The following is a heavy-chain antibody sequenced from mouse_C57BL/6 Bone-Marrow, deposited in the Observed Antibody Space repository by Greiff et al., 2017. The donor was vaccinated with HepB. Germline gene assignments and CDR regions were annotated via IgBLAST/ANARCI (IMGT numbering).Heavy chain of an antibody. V-gene: IGHV2-2*01. Sequence: QVQLKESGPGLVQPSQSLSITCTVSGFSLTSYGVHWVRQSPGKGLEWLGVIWSGGSTDYNAAFISRLSISKDNSKSQVFFKMNSLQADDTAIYYCATPYDFYAMDYWGQGTSVTVSS. CDR2: IWSGGST. CDR1: GFSLTSYG. CDR3: ATPYDFYAMDY. J-gene: IGHJ4*01.